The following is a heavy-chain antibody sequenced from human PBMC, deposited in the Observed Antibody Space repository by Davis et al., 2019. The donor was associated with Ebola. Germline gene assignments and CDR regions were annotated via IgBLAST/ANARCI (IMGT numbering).Heavy chain of an antibody. CDR1: GGSITSRSNY. CDR2: IYYSGRT. CDR3: SGLPYYYGMDV. D-gene: IGHD5-12*01. J-gene: IGHJ6*02. Sequence: MPSETLSLTCTVSGGSITSRSNYWGWLRQPPGKGLEWIGSIYYSGRTYYNPSLKSRVTISVDTSKNQFPLKLSSVTAADTAVYYCSGLPYYYGMDVWGQGTTVTVSS. V-gene: IGHV4-39*01.